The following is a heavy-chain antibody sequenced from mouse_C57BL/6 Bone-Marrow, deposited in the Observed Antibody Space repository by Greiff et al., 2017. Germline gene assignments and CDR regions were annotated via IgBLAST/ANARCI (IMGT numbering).Heavy chain of an antibody. D-gene: IGHD1-1*01. V-gene: IGHV1-55*01. CDR3: AKSYDSSSDAMDY. CDR2: IYPGSGST. Sequence: QVQLQQPGAELVKPGASVKMSCKASGYTFTSYRITWVKQRPGQGLEWVGDIYPGSGSTYYNEKFKSKATLTVDTFARTAYMQPSSLTYEDPAVYYCAKSYDSSSDAMDYWGQGTSVTVSS. J-gene: IGHJ4*01. CDR1: GYTFTSYR.